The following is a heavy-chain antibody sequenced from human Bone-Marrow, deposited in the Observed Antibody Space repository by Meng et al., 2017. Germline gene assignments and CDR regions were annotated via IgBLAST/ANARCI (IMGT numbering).Heavy chain of an antibody. Sequence: GESLKISCAASGFTFSSYSMNWVRQAPGKGLEWVSSISSSSSYIYYADSVKGRFTISRDNSKNTLYLQMNSLRAEDTAVYYCAKQSGILTGYYSDYYYYGMDVWGQGTTVTVSS. CDR1: GFTFSSYS. J-gene: IGHJ6*02. CDR3: AKQSGILTGYYSDYYYYGMDV. V-gene: IGHV3-21*04. D-gene: IGHD3-9*01. CDR2: ISSSSSYI.